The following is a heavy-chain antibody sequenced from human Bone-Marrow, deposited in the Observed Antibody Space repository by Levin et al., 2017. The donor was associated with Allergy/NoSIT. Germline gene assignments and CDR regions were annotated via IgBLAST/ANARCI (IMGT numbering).Heavy chain of an antibody. CDR1: GFTFGDYY. Sequence: PGGSLRLSCAASGFTFGDYYMSWIRQAPGKGLEWVSYISGSGSTKHYADSVKGRFTISRDNAKNSLYLQMNSLRAEDTAVYYCARAPSAYYGMDVWGQGTTVTVSS. V-gene: IGHV3-11*01. CDR3: ARAPSAYYGMDV. CDR2: ISGSGSTK. J-gene: IGHJ6*02.